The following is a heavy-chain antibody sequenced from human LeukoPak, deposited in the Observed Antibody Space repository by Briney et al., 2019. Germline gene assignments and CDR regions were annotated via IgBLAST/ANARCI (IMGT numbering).Heavy chain of an antibody. V-gene: IGHV3-74*01. J-gene: IGHJ3*02. CDR1: GFXFSGYW. CDR3: AREGGYDASDI. CDR2: INSGGSST. Sequence: GGSLRLSCAASGFXFSGYWMHWVRQAPGKGLVWVSRINSGGSSTNYADSVKGRFTISRDNAKNTLYLQMNSLRAEDTAVYYCAREGGYDASDIWGQGTVVTVSS. D-gene: IGHD5-12*01.